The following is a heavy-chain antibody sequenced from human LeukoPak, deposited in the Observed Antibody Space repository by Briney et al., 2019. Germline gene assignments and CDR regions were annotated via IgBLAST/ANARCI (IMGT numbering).Heavy chain of an antibody. CDR2: IYTSGST. Sequence: SETLSLTCTASGGSISSGSYYWSWIRQPAGKGLEWIGRIYTSGSTNYNPSLKSRVTISVDTSKNQFSLKLSSVTAADTAVYYCARIKAVSGIPNWFDPWGQGTLVTVSS. CDR3: ARIKAVSGIPNWFDP. J-gene: IGHJ5*02. V-gene: IGHV4-61*02. CDR1: GGSISSGSYY. D-gene: IGHD6-19*01.